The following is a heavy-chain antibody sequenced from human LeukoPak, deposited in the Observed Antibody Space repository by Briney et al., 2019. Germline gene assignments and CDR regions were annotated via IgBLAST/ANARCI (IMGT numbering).Heavy chain of an antibody. D-gene: IGHD3-9*01. J-gene: IGHJ5*02. CDR2: ISGVGGST. CDR3: AKVPRQHDNWFDP. CDR1: GITFSNYA. V-gene: IGHV3-23*01. Sequence: GGSLRLSCAASGITFSNYAMSWVRQAPGKGLEWISAISGVGGSTYYADSVKGRFTISRDDAKNSLYLQMNSLRAEDTAIYYCAKVPRQHDNWFDPWGQGTLVTVSS.